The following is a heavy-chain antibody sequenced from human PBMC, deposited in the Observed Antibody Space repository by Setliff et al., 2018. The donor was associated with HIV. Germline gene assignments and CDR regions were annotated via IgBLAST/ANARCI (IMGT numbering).Heavy chain of an antibody. CDR2: IRTKANNYAT. CDR1: GFTFSGST. CDR3: RRIAVTGGGAFDI. V-gene: IGHV3-73*01. Sequence: GESLKISCAASGFTFSGSTINWVRQAFGKGLEWVGRIRTKANNYATAYAASLNGRFTISRDDSNNVAYLLMNTLKIEDTAVYYCRRIAVTGGGAFDIWGQGTMVTVSS. D-gene: IGHD6-19*01. J-gene: IGHJ3*02.